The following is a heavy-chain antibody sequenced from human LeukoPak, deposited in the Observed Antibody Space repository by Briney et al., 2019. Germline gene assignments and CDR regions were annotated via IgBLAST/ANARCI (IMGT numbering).Heavy chain of an antibody. CDR2: IYWDDDK. D-gene: IGHD3-22*01. J-gene: IGHJ4*02. CDR3: ARRYDSSGYYLSYYFDY. V-gene: IGHV2-5*02. Sequence: SGPTLVNPTQTLTLTCTFSGFSLSTSAVGVGWIRQPPGKALEWLALIYWDDDKRYRPSLKSRLTITKDTSKNQVVLTMTNMDPVDTATYYCARRYDSSGYYLSYYFDYWGQGTLVTLSS. CDR1: GFSLSTSAVG.